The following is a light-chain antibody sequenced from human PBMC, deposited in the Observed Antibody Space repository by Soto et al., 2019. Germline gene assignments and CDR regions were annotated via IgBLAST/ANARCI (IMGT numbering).Light chain of an antibody. CDR2: SAS. CDR3: QQSYSAPLT. Sequence: DIQMTQSPSSLSASVGDRVTISCRASQSISNFLLWYQQKPGEAPKVLIYSASSLQSGAPCRFSGSGSGTAFTLTISRLQPEDLATYYCQQSYSAPLTFGGWTKVEIK. V-gene: IGKV1-39*01. CDR1: QSISNF. J-gene: IGKJ4*01.